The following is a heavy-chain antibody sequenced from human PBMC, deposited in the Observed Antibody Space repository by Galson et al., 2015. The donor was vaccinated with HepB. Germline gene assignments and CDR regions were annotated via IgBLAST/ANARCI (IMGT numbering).Heavy chain of an antibody. CDR3: ATSMTTVTPYY. CDR1: GFTFSSYW. CDR2: VSGDGSST. D-gene: IGHD4-17*01. Sequence: SLRLSCAASGFTFSSYWMHWVRQVPGEGLVWVSRVSGDGSSTTYADSVKGRFTISRDNARNTLYLQINSLRVEDTAVYYCATSMTTVTPYYWGQGTLVTVSS. V-gene: IGHV3-74*01. J-gene: IGHJ4*02.